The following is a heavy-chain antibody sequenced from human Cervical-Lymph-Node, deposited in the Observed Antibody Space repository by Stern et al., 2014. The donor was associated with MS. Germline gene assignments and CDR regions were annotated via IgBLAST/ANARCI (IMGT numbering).Heavy chain of an antibody. CDR1: GFSLSTAEMG. CDR2: IFSDDAR. J-gene: IGHJ6*02. D-gene: IGHD2/OR15-2a*01. CDR3: ARIREYFGHCDDAGCNYYYGMDV. Sequence: QVTLRESGPVLMKPTETLTLTCTVSGFSLSTAEMGVSWVRQPPGKALEWLAHIFSDDARSYSTSLKSRLTISTDTSKSQAVLTMTNMDPVDTATYYCARIREYFGHCDDAGCNYYYGMDVWGQGTTVTVSS. V-gene: IGHV2-26*01.